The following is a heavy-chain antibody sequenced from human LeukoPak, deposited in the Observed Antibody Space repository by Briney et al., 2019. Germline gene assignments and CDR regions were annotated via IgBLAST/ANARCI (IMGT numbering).Heavy chain of an antibody. CDR2: ISGSGGST. CDR1: GFTFSSYA. Sequence: HPGGSLRLSCAASGFTFSSYAMSWVRQAPGKGLEWVSAISGSGGSTYYADSVEGRFTISRDNSKNTLYLQMNSLRAEDTAVYYCAKDGALYYDSSGLYNAFDIWGQGTMVTVSS. V-gene: IGHV3-23*01. J-gene: IGHJ3*02. D-gene: IGHD3-22*01. CDR3: AKDGALYYDSSGLYNAFDI.